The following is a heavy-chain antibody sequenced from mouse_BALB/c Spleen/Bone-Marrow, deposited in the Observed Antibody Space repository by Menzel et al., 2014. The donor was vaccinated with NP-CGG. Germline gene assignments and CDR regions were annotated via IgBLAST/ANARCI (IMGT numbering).Heavy chain of an antibody. J-gene: IGHJ3*01. CDR3: ARDVGYGNYFVY. Sequence: VQLAESGGGLVQPGDSLRLSCATSGFTFSDFYMEWVRQPPGKRLEWIATSRNRAKYYTTEYSASVKGRFIVSRDTSQSVLYLQMNALRAEDTAIYYCARDVGYGNYFVYWGQGTLVTVSA. D-gene: IGHD2-10*02. V-gene: IGHV7-1*02. CDR1: GFTFSDFY. CDR2: SRNRAKYYTT.